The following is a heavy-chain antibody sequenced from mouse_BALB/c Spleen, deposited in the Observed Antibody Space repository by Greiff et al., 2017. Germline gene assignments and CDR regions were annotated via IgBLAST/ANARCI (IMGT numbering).Heavy chain of an antibody. D-gene: IGHD2-14*01. CDR3: TYDLDY. V-gene: IGHV1-15*01. J-gene: IGHJ2*01. Sequence: VQLQESGAELVRPGASVTLSCKATGYTFTDYEMHWVKQTPVHGLEWIGAIDPETGGTAYNQKFKGKATLTADKSSSTAYMELRSLTSEDSAVYYCTYDLDYWGQGTTLTVSS. CDR2: IDPETGGT. CDR1: GYTFTDYE.